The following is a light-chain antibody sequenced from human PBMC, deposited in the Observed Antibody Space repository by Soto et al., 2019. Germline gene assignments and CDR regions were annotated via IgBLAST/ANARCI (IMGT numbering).Light chain of an antibody. CDR1: KNDIGVYDF. V-gene: IGLV2-8*01. J-gene: IGLJ2*01. Sequence: QSALTQPPSASGSPGQSVTISCTGTKNDIGVYDFVSWYQHHPGKAPRLIIYEVVQRPSGVPDRFSGSKSGNTASLTVSGLQAADEADYYCNSYAGTSNFVVFGGGTKLTVL. CDR3: NSYAGTSNFVV. CDR2: EVV.